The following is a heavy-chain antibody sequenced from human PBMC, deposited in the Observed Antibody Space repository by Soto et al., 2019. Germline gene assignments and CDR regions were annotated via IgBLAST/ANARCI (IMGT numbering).Heavy chain of an antibody. CDR1: GGTFSSYT. Sequence: SVKVSCKASGGTFSSYTISWVRQAPGQGLEWMGRIIPILGIANYAQKFQGRVTITGDKSASTAYMELSSLRSEDTAVYYCARTYYYDSSGYYNWFDPWGQGTLVTVSS. D-gene: IGHD3-22*01. CDR2: IIPILGIA. CDR3: ARTYYYDSSGYYNWFDP. V-gene: IGHV1-69*02. J-gene: IGHJ5*02.